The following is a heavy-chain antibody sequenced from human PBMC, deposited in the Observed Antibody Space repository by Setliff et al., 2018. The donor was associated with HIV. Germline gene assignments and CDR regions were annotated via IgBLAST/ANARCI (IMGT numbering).Heavy chain of an antibody. J-gene: IGHJ4*02. Sequence: SETLSLTCAVYGGSFSGYYWSWIRQPPGKGLEWIGEINHSGSTNYNPSLKSRVTISVDTSKNQFSLKLSSVTAADTAVYYCARGVAAYWGQGTLVTVSS. CDR2: INHSGST. V-gene: IGHV4-34*01. D-gene: IGHD2-15*01. CDR1: GGSFSGYY. CDR3: ARGVAAY.